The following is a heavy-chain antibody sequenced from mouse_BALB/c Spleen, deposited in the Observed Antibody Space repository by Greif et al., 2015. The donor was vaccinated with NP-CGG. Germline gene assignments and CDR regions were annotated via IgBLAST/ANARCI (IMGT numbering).Heavy chain of an antibody. CDR2: ISYSGST. CDR3: ARWGYDAHYYAMDY. D-gene: IGHD2-2*01. Sequence: VQLQQSGPSLVKPSQTLSLTCSVTGDSITSGYWNWIRKFPGNKLEYMGYISYSGSTYYNPSLKSRISITRDTSKNXYYLQLNSVTTEDTATYYCARWGYDAHYYAMDYWGQGTSVTVSS. J-gene: IGHJ4*01. V-gene: IGHV3-8*02. CDR1: GDSITSGY.